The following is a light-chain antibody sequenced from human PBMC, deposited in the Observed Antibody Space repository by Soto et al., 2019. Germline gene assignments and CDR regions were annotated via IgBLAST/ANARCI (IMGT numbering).Light chain of an antibody. CDR3: QHYNVYPWT. CDR1: QTISRW. CDR2: EAS. J-gene: IGKJ1*01. V-gene: IGKV1-5*03. Sequence: DIQMTQSPSPLSASVGDRVTIHCRASQTISRWSAWYQQKPGKAPKLLIYEASSLQSGVPSRFSGSGSGTEFTLSISSLQPDDFATYYCQHYNVYPWTFGQGTKVDI.